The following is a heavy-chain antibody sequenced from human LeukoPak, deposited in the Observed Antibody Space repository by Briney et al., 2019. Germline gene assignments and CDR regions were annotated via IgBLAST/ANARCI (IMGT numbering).Heavy chain of an antibody. CDR3: ARDAPVAEKGYSYGSVYPDY. D-gene: IGHD5-18*01. V-gene: IGHV3-33*01. Sequence: GRSLRLSCAASGFTFSSYGMHWVRQAPGKGLEWVAVIWYDGSNKYYADSVKGRFTISRDNSKNTLYLQMNSLRAQDTAVYYCARDAPVAEKGYSYGSVYPDYWGQGTLVTVSS. CDR1: GFTFSSYG. J-gene: IGHJ4*02. CDR2: IWYDGSNK.